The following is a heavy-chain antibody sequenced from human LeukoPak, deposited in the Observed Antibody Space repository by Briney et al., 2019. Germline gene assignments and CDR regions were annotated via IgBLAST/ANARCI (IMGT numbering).Heavy chain of an antibody. D-gene: IGHD5-12*01. CDR1: GFTFSSYA. J-gene: IGHJ4*01. CDR3: ARGPGGHDYSLDDY. Sequence: GGSLRLSCAASGFTFSSYAMSWVRQAPGKGLEWVSAISGSGGSTYYADSVKGRFTISRDNSKNTLYLQMNSLRAEDTAVYYCARGPGGHDYSLDDYWGQEPWSPSPQ. CDR2: ISGSGGST. V-gene: IGHV3-23*01.